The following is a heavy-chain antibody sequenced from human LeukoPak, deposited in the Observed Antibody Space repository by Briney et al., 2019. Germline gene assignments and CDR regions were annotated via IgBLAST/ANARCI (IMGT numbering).Heavy chain of an antibody. D-gene: IGHD6-13*01. CDR3: ARWREAAAGPDY. CDR2: IYYSGST. J-gene: IGHJ4*02. V-gene: IGHV4-31*03. CDR1: GGSISSGGYY. Sequence: SATLSLTCTVSGGSISSGGYYWRWIRQHPGKGLEWIGYIYYSGSTYYNPALKSRVTISVDTSKNQFSLKLSSVTAADTAVYYCARWREAAAGPDYWGQGTLDTVSS.